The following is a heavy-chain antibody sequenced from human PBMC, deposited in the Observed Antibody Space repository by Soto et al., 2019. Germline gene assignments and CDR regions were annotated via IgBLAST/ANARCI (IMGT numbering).Heavy chain of an antibody. J-gene: IGHJ2*01. CDR2: INDRGSI. CDR1: GGSFSGYY. CDR3: ARESHDILTGPPWVWYFDL. D-gene: IGHD3-9*01. V-gene: IGHV4-34*01. Sequence: QVQLQQWGAGPLRPLETLSLTCGVSGGSFSGYYWAWIRQSPGKGLEWIGEINDRGSINYNPCLKSRVSISLDTSKNHYSRNLRSVSAADTGVYFCARESHDILTGPPWVWYFDLWGRGTLVTVSS.